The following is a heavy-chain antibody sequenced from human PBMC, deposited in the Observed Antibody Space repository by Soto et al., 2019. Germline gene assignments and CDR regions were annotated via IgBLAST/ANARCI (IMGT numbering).Heavy chain of an antibody. J-gene: IGHJ5*02. V-gene: IGHV4-39*01. Sequence: SETLSLTCTVSGGSISSSSYYWGWIRQPPGKGLKWIGSIYYSGSTYYNPSLKSRVTISVDTSKNQFSLKLSSVTAADTAVYYCATCGEDLYDILTGGLDPWGQGTLVTVSS. D-gene: IGHD3-9*01. CDR1: GGSISSSSYY. CDR2: IYYSGST. CDR3: ATCGEDLYDILTGGLDP.